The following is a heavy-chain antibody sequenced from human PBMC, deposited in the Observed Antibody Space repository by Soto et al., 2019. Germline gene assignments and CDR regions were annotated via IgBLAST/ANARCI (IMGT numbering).Heavy chain of an antibody. J-gene: IGHJ4*02. CDR3: ARAGQYYDSSGYAN. V-gene: IGHV1-18*01. D-gene: IGHD3-22*01. CDR1: GYSFATSG. CDR2: ISAYNGNT. Sequence: QVKLVQSGTEVKQPGASMKVSCKASGYSFATSGISWVRQAPGQGLEWMGWISAYNGNTNYDQKLQDRVTMTTDTSTSTAYLELRNLRSDDTAVYHCARAGQYYDSSGYANWGQGTLVTVSS.